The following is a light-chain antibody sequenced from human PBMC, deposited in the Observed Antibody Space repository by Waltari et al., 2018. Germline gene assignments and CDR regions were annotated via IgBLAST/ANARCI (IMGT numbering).Light chain of an antibody. V-gene: IGLV2-14*03. Sequence: QPALTQPASVSESLGPSFTISSTRTSSDIGAFDYFSWYQQHPGKAPKLLIYDVNTRPSGVSSRFSGSKFGNKAFLTISGLQAEDEADYYCSSFTTNTTRIFGGGTKLTVL. CDR2: DVN. CDR1: SSDIGAFDY. CDR3: SSFTTNTTRI. J-gene: IGLJ2*01.